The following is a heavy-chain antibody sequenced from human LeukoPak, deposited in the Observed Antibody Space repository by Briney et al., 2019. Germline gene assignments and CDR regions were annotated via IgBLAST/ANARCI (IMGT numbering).Heavy chain of an antibody. CDR3: AKGRGGSYSDAFDI. Sequence: GGALRLAFWASGFRFLNYAVSWVRWAPGKGLEWVSAISGSGASKYYADSVKGRFTIYRDNSKNTLYLQMNSLRAADTAVYYCAKGRGGSYSDAFDIWGQGTMVTVSS. J-gene: IGHJ3*02. D-gene: IGHD1-26*01. CDR2: ISGSGASK. CDR1: GFRFLNYA. V-gene: IGHV3-23*01.